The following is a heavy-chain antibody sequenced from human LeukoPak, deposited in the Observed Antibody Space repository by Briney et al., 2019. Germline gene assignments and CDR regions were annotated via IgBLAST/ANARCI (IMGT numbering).Heavy chain of an antibody. J-gene: IGHJ6*02. CDR2: ISGSTGST. CDR3: ATGPLNDYGMGD. CDR1: GFTFSNYA. Sequence: PGGSLRLSCAASGFTFSNYAMNWVRQAPGKGLEWVSLISGSTGSTYYADSVKGRFTVSRDNSKTTLYLQMNSLRAEDTAVYYCATGPLNDYGMGDWGQGTTVTVSS. V-gene: IGHV3-23*01.